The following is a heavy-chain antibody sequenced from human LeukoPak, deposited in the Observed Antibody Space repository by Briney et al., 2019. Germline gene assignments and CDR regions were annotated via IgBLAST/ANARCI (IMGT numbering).Heavy chain of an antibody. D-gene: IGHD3/OR15-3a*01. V-gene: IGHV4-39*01. Sequence: SETLSLTCTVSVGSISTSNYYWGWIRQPPGKGLEWIGNIFYSGSTYYSPSLKSRVTISLDTSRNQFSLKLNSVTAADTAVYYCARQTGSGLFILPGGQGTLVTVSS. CDR3: ARQTGSGLFILP. CDR2: IFYSGST. J-gene: IGHJ4*02. CDR1: VGSISTSNYY.